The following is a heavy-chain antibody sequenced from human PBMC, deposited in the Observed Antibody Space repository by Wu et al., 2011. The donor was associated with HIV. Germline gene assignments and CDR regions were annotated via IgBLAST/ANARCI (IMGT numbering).Heavy chain of an antibody. D-gene: IGHD3-3*01. CDR2: IIPFLDTT. J-gene: IGHJ6*03. CDR3: AIWSGSQGPYYYYYMDA. CDR1: GGTFSSYS. Sequence: QVQLVQSGAEVKKPGSSMKVSCKVSGGTFSSYSFSWVRQAPGQGLEWMGRIIPFLDTTNYAPKFQGRVTITADESTSTAYMELSSLGSEDTAVYYCAIWSGSQGPYYYYYMDAWGKGTTVTVSS. V-gene: IGHV1-69*11.